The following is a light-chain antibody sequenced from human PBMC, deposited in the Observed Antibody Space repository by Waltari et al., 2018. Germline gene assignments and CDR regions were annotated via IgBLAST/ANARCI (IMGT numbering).Light chain of an antibody. CDR2: KYS. CDR3: AAWDDSLSGPI. Sequence: QSVLTQPPSASGTPGQRVTISCSGSHSNIGSNYVYRYQQLPGTAPKLLMYKYSQRPSGVPDRFSGSKSGTSASLAISGLRSEDEADYYCAAWDDSLSGPIFATGTKVTV. V-gene: IGLV1-47*01. J-gene: IGLJ1*01. CDR1: HSNIGSNY.